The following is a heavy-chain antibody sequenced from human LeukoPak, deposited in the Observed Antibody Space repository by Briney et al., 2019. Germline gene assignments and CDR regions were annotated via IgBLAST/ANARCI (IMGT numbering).Heavy chain of an antibody. V-gene: IGHV3-23*01. Sequence: GGSLRLSCAASGFTFSSYAMSWVRQAPGKGLEWVSAISGSGGSTYYADSVKGRFTISRDNSKDTLYLQMNSLRAEDPAVYYCWKDQSGWVGYYYDSSGDYWGQGTLVTVSS. J-gene: IGHJ4*02. CDR3: WKDQSGWVGYYYDSSGDY. CDR1: GFTFSSYA. CDR2: ISGSGGST. D-gene: IGHD3-22*01.